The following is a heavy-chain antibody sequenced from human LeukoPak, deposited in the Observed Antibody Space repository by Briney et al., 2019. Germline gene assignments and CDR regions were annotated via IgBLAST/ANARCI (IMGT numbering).Heavy chain of an antibody. V-gene: IGHV3-30-3*01. CDR3: ARDPNYYGSLPLDY. CDR2: ISYDGSNK. J-gene: IGHJ4*02. Sequence: GGALRLSCAASGFTFSSYAMRWVRQAPGKGLEWVAVISYDGSNKYYAHSVKGRFTLSRDNSKNTLYLQMNSLRAEDTAVYYCARDPNYYGSLPLDYWGQGTLVTVSS. D-gene: IGHD3-10*01. CDR1: GFTFSSYA.